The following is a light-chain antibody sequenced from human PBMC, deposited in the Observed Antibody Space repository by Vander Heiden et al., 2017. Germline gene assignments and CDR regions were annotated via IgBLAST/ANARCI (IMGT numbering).Light chain of an antibody. J-gene: IGKJ1*01. Sequence: DIQMMQSPSTLSASVGDTVTITCRAGQSVGFWLAWYQQKPGKAPNLLIYKASSLESGVPSRFSGKGSGTEFTLTISSLQPDDFATYYCQKDNSYPWTFGQETKLEIK. CDR1: QSVGFW. CDR2: KAS. V-gene: IGKV1-5*03. CDR3: QKDNSYPWT.